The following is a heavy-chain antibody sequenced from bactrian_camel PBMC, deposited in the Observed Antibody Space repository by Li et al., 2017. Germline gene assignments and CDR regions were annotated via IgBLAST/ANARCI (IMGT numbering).Heavy chain of an antibody. J-gene: IGHJ4*01. V-gene: IGHV3S6*01. Sequence: QLVESGGGVVQPGGSLRLSCAASGFAFSNYYMSWVRQAPGKGLEWVSTIYSEDNLGNPRYADSVKGRFTISRDGAKKMVYLEMRNLEPEDTATYYCIRDAYGDAGGTWSFAYWGQGTQVTVS. D-gene: IGHD7*01. CDR2: IYSEDNLGNP. CDR3: IRDAYGDAGGTWSFAY. CDR1: GFAFSNYY.